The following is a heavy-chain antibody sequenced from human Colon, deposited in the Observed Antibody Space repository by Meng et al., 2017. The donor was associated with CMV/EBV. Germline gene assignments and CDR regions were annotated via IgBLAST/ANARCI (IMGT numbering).Heavy chain of an antibody. CDR3: ARTHYDFWSGYHLDY. J-gene: IGHJ4*02. V-gene: IGHV4-39*07. Sequence: GSLRLSCTVSGDSISSEFYYWDWMRQPPGQGLEWIGSVYYSGSTFYNPSLKSRVTISIDTSKNHFSLKLTSVTAADTAVYYCARTHYDFWSGYHLDYWGQGTLVTVSS. CDR2: VYYSGST. D-gene: IGHD3-3*01. CDR1: GDSISSEFYY.